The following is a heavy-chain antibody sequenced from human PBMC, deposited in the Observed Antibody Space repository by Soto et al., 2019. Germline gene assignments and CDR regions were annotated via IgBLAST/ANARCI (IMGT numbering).Heavy chain of an antibody. J-gene: IGHJ5*02. V-gene: IGHV1-69*06. CDR2: IIPIFGTA. CDR3: ARESGLVVVPAAGNWFDP. D-gene: IGHD2-2*01. Sequence: SVKVSCKASGGTFSSYAISWVRQAPGQGLEWMGGIIPIFGTANYAQKFQGRVTITADKSTSTAYMELSSLRSEDTAVYYCARESGLVVVPAAGNWFDPWGQGTLVTVSS. CDR1: GGTFSSYA.